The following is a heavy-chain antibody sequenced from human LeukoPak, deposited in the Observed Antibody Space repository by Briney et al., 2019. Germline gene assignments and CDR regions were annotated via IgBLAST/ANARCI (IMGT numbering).Heavy chain of an antibody. CDR1: GGSISSSSYY. V-gene: IGHV4-39*07. CDR3: ARLNLGITIFGVVSIGSYFDY. J-gene: IGHJ4*02. D-gene: IGHD3-3*01. CDR2: IYYSGST. Sequence: SETLSLTCTVSGGSISSSSYYWGWIRQPPGKGLEWIVSIYYSGSTYYNPSLKSRVTISVNTSKNQFSLKLSSVTAADTAVYYCARLNLGITIFGVVSIGSYFDYWGQGTLVTVSS.